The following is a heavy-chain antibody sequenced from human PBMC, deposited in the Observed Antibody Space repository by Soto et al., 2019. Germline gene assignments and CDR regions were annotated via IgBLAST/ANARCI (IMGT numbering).Heavy chain of an antibody. Sequence: QAQLVHSGAEVKKPGASVKVSCKASGYTFTDYYMHWVRQAPGQGLEWMGWINPNSGGTNYAQNFQGRVTMTRDTSISTAYMELSRLRSDDTAVYYCTSGGYSGYDPFDYWGQGTLVTVSS. V-gene: IGHV1-2*02. CDR1: GYTFTDYY. D-gene: IGHD5-12*01. J-gene: IGHJ4*02. CDR2: INPNSGGT. CDR3: TSGGYSGYDPFDY.